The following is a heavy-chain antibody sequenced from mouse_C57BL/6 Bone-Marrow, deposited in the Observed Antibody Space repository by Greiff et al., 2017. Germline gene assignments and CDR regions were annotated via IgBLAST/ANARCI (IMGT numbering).Heavy chain of an antibody. CDR1: GYTFTSYG. CDR2: IYPRSGNT. J-gene: IGHJ3*01. D-gene: IGHD1-1*01. V-gene: IGHV1-81*01. CDR3: AREEAIYYYGSSPAWFAY. Sequence: VKLMESGAELARPGASVKLSCKASGYTFTSYGISWVKQRTGQGLEWIGEIYPRSGNTYYNEKFKGKATLTADKSSSTAYMERRSLTSEDSAVYVCAREEAIYYYGSSPAWFAYWGQGTLVTVSA.